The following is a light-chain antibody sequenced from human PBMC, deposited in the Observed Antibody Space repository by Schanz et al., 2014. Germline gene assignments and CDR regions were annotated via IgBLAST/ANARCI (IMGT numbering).Light chain of an antibody. CDR2: DAS. Sequence: EIVLTQSPATLSLSPGERATLSCRASQSVSYYLAWYQQKPGQAPRLLIYDASNRATGIPARFSGSGSGTDFTLTISSLEPEDCAVYYCQQRSNWPPGFTFGPGTKVDIK. V-gene: IGKV3-11*01. CDR3: QQRSNWPPGFT. J-gene: IGKJ3*01. CDR1: QSVSYY.